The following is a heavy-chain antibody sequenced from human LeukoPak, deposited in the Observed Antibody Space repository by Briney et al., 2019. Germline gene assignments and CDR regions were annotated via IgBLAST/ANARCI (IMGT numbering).Heavy chain of an antibody. CDR1: GGSFSGYY. D-gene: IGHD2-2*01. CDR2: INHSGST. CDR3: ARGPRGGYCSSTSCAGRGDY. J-gene: IGHJ4*02. Sequence: SETLSLTCAVYGGSFSGYYWSWIRQPPGKGLEWIGEINHSGSTNYNPSLKSRVTISVDTSKNQFSLKLSSVTAADTAVYCCARGPRGGYCSSTSCAGRGDYWGQGTLVTVSS. V-gene: IGHV4-34*01.